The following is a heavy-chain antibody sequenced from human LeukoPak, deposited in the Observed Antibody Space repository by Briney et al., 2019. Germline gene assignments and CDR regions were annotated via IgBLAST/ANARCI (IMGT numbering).Heavy chain of an antibody. CDR1: GYTFTSYA. Sequence: GASVKVSCKASGYTFTSYAMHWVRQAPGQRLEWMGWINAGNGNTKYSQKFQGRVTITRDTSASTAYMELSSLRSEDTAVYYCAMMSDSSGWYKGDWFDPWGQGTLVTVSS. J-gene: IGHJ5*02. D-gene: IGHD6-19*01. V-gene: IGHV1-3*01. CDR2: INAGNGNT. CDR3: AMMSDSSGWYKGDWFDP.